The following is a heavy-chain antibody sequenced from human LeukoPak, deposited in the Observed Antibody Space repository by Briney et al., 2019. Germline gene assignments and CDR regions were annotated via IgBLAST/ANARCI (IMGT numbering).Heavy chain of an antibody. J-gene: IGHJ4*02. V-gene: IGHV3-23*01. D-gene: IGHD3-22*01. Sequence: PGGSLRLSCAASGFTFSSYAMSWVRQAPGKGPEWVSGIGESGDNTYYADSVKGRFTISRDTSKSTLYLQLNSLRAEDTAIYYCAKGIHSTGYYPFDYWGQGTLVTVSS. CDR3: AKGIHSTGYYPFDY. CDR2: IGESGDNT. CDR1: GFTFSSYA.